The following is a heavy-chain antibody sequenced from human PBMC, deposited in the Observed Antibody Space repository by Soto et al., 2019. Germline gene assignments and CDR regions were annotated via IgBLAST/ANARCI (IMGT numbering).Heavy chain of an antibody. CDR1: GGSFNANY. J-gene: IGHJ4*02. CDR3: ASARWDY. D-gene: IGHD6-13*01. V-gene: IGHV4-34*01. CDR2: INHGGST. Sequence: SETLSLTCAVSGGSFNANYWSWVRQPPGKGLEWIGEINHGGSTNYNPSLKSRVTISVDTSKNQFSLRLSSLTAADTAVYYCASARWDYWGQGTPVTVSS.